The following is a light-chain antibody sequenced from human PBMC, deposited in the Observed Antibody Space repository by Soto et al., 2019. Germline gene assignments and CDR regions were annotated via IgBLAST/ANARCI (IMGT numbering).Light chain of an antibody. CDR1: QSVTSSS. Sequence: EIVLTQSPGTLSLSPGERATLSCRASQSVTSSSLAWYQQKPDQAPRLLIYGASSRATGIPDRFSGSGSGTDFTLTISRLEPEDFAVYYCQKYGSSRSVTFGQGTKVDIK. CDR2: GAS. CDR3: QKYGSSRSVT. V-gene: IGKV3-20*01. J-gene: IGKJ1*01.